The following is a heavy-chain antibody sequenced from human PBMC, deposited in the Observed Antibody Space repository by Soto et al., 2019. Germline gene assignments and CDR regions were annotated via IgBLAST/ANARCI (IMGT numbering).Heavy chain of an antibody. Sequence: QVQLVESGGGVVQPGRSLRLSCAASGLTFSNYGMHWVRQAPGKRLEWVAVTWSDGSNKYYADPVKGRFTISRDNAKNTLYLQMNSLRADDTAVYYCAIGGFTFDTWGQGTLVTVSS. CDR1: GLTFSNYG. V-gene: IGHV3-33*01. J-gene: IGHJ4*02. CDR2: TWSDGSNK. D-gene: IGHD3-10*01. CDR3: AIGGFTFDT.